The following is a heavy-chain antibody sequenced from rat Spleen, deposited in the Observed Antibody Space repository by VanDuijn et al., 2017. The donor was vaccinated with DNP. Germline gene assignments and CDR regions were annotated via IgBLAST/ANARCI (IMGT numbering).Heavy chain of an antibody. J-gene: IGHJ1*01. CDR1: GFSLTSYG. CDR2: ISSGGTT. CDR3: TRDLNWGGFFDY. D-gene: IGHD5-1*01. Sequence: QVQLKESGPGLVQPSQTLSLTCTVSGFSLTSYGVSWVRQSPGKGLEWTAAISSGGTTYYNSALKSRLSISRDTAKSQVFLKMNSLQTEDTAIYYCTRDLNWGGFFDYWGPGTMVTVSS. V-gene: IGHV2S12*01.